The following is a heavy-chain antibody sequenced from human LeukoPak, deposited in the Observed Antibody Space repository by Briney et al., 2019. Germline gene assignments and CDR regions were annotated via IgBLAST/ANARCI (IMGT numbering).Heavy chain of an antibody. Sequence: GASLKISSKGFGYSFTTYWIDYGRQIPGKGLECMGIIYPSDSDTRYSPSFQGEVTISADKSISTAYRQWSSVKASESAMYYCTRQYSAYDYWGQGTLVTVSS. V-gene: IGHV5-51*01. CDR2: IYPSDSDT. CDR1: GYSFTTYW. CDR3: TRQYSAYDY. J-gene: IGHJ4*02. D-gene: IGHD5-12*01.